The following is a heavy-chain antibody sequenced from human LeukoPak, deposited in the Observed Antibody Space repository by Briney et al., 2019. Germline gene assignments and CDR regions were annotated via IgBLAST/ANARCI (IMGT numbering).Heavy chain of an antibody. CDR1: GGSISSYY. D-gene: IGHD6-6*01. J-gene: IGHJ3*02. CDR3: ARVGSSSDDAFDI. CDR2: IYYSGSA. Sequence: SETLSLTCTVSGGSISSYYWSWIRQPPGKGLEWIGYIYYSGSANYNPSLKSRVTMSVDTSKNQFSLKLSSVTAADTAVYYCARVGSSSDDAFDIWGQGTMVTVSS. V-gene: IGHV4-59*12.